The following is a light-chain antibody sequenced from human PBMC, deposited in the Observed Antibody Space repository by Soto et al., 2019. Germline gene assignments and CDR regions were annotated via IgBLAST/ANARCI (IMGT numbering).Light chain of an antibody. CDR1: QGLSSY. J-gene: IGKJ1*01. CDR2: AAS. V-gene: IGKV1-39*01. Sequence: DIQMTQSPSSLSASVGDRVTITCRASQGLSSYLNWYQQKQGKAPNLLIYAASSLQSGVPSSFSGSGSRTDFTLTISSLQPEDFATYYCQQSYSTPWTFGQGTKVEIK. CDR3: QQSYSTPWT.